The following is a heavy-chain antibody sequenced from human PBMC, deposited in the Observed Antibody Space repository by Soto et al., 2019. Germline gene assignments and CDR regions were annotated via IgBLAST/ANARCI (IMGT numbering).Heavy chain of an antibody. CDR1: GASISSSRCH. V-gene: IGHV4-61*05. D-gene: IGHD5-12*01. J-gene: IGHJ4*02. Sequence: SQTLSLTCTVSGASISSSRCHWGWIRQPPGKGLEWIGYINYSGTTNYNPSLKSRVTISVDTSKNQFSLKLSSVTAADTAVYYCARLHSGYDSGGIRFDYWGQGTLVTVSS. CDR2: INYSGTT. CDR3: ARLHSGYDSGGIRFDY.